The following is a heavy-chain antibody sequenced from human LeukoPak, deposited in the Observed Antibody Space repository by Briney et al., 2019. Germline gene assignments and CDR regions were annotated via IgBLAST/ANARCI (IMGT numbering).Heavy chain of an antibody. Sequence: ASVKVSCKASGYTFTGYYMHWVRQAPGQGLEWMGWINPNSGGTNYAQKFQGRVTMHRDTSISTAYMELSRLRSDDTAVYSCARDLKLPIVGATSYAFDIWGQGTMVTVSS. V-gene: IGHV1-2*02. CDR3: ARDLKLPIVGATSYAFDI. J-gene: IGHJ3*02. D-gene: IGHD1-26*01. CDR2: INPNSGGT. CDR1: GYTFTGYY.